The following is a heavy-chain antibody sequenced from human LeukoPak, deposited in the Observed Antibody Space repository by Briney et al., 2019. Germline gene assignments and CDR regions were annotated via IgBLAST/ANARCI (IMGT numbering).Heavy chain of an antibody. CDR2: TESGDGT. D-gene: IGHD2-15*01. CDR3: AKIRLEESATGY. V-gene: IGHV3-23*01. Sequence: TESGDGTYHADSVKGRFTISRDNSRNTMYLYMSSLRAEDTAVYFCAKIRLEESATGYWGQGTPVTVSS. J-gene: IGHJ4*02.